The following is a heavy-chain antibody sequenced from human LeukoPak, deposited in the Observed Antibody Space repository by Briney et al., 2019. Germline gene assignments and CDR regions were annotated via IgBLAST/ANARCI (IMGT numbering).Heavy chain of an antibody. CDR3: AKATYCSSTSCYRRRLYYFDC. V-gene: IGHV3-23*01. CDR2: ISGSGGST. Sequence: GGSLRLSCAASGFTFSSYAMSWVRQAPGKGLEWVSAISGSGGSTYYADSVKGRFTISRDNSKNTLYLQMNSLRAEDTAVYYCAKATYCSSTSCYRRRLYYFDCWGQGTLVTVSS. J-gene: IGHJ4*02. D-gene: IGHD2-2*01. CDR1: GFTFSSYA.